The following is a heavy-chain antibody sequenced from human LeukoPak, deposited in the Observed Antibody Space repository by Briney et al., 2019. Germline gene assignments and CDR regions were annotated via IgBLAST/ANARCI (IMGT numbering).Heavy chain of an antibody. CDR1: GGSISSGSYY. CDR3: ARNAQP. J-gene: IGHJ3*01. D-gene: IGHD1-1*01. CDR2: IYTSGST. Sequence: SETLPLTCTVSGGSISSGSYYWSWIRQPAGKGLEWIGRIYTSGSTNYNPSLKSRVTISVDTSKNQFSLKLSSVTAADTAVYYCARNAQPWGQGTMVTVSS. V-gene: IGHV4-61*02.